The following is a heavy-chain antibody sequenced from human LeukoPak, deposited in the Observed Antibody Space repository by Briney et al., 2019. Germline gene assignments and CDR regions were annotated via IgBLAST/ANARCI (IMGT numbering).Heavy chain of an antibody. D-gene: IGHD6-19*01. V-gene: IGHV4-59*01. J-gene: IGHJ4*02. Sequence: PSETLSLTCTVSGGSISSYYWSWIRQPPGKGLEWIGYIYYSGSTNYNPSLKSRVTISVDTSKNQFSLKLSSVTAADTAVYYCARTVPGTKVFDYWGQGTLVTVSS. CDR1: GGSISSYY. CDR2: IYYSGST. CDR3: ARTVPGTKVFDY.